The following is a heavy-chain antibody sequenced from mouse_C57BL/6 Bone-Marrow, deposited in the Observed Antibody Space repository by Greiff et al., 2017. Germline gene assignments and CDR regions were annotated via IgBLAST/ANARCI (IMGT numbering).Heavy chain of an antibody. CDR1: GYAFSSSW. CDR3: ARPYDYED. V-gene: IGHV1-82*01. D-gene: IGHD2-4*01. Sequence: QVQLQQSGPELVKPGASVKISCKASGYAFSSSWMNWVKQRPGKGLEWIGRIYPGDGDTNYNGKFKGKATLTADKSSSTAYMQLSSLTSEDSAIYFYARPYDYEDWGKGTTLTVSS. CDR2: IYPGDGDT. J-gene: IGHJ2*01.